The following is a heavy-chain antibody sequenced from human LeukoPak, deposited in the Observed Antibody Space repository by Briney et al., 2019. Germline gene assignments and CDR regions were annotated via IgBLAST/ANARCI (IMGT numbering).Heavy chain of an antibody. CDR3: ARERGDAVDAFDI. CDR2: IYSNGNT. V-gene: IGHV4-4*07. Sequence: SETLSLTCTVSGGSSRSYFWHWIRQPAGKGLEWVGRIYSNGNTNYNPSLKRRLTMSLDTSKKQFSLRMTSVTAADTAAYYCARERGDAVDAFDIWGQGTVVTVSS. CDR1: GGSSRSYF. D-gene: IGHD3-16*01. J-gene: IGHJ3*02.